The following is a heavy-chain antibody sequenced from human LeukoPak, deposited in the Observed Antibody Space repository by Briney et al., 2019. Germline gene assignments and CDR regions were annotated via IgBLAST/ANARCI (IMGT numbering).Heavy chain of an antibody. CDR1: GFTFSSYE. D-gene: IGHD6-6*01. CDR3: ARLYSSSSGLRASDY. Sequence: GGSLRLSCAASGFTFSSYEMNLVRQAPGEGLEWVSYIKTSGSMIFYADSVKGRFTTSRDNTKNSLYLQMNSLRAEDTAVYYCARLYSSSSGLRASDYWGQGTLVTVSS. CDR2: IKTSGSMI. V-gene: IGHV3-48*03. J-gene: IGHJ4*02.